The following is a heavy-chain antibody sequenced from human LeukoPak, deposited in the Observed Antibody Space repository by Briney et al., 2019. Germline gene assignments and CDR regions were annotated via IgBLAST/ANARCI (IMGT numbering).Heavy chain of an antibody. CDR1: GFTFSSHW. D-gene: IGHD1-26*01. V-gene: IGHV3-74*01. J-gene: IGHJ4*02. Sequence: GGSLRLSCAASGFTFSSHWMHWVRQAPGKGLVWVSRINSDGSTTTYADSVKGRFTISRDNANNTLYLQMNSLRAEDTAVYYCARERDSGSSRDDYWGQGTLVTASS. CDR2: INSDGSTT. CDR3: ARERDSGSSRDDY.